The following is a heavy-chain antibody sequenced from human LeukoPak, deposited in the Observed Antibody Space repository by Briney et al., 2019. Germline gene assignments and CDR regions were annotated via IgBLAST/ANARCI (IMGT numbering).Heavy chain of an antibody. CDR1: GGSISSGDYY. V-gene: IGHV4-31*03. J-gene: IGHJ4*02. D-gene: IGHD1-14*01. CDR3: ARGGDRRGFDY. CDR2: IYDSGTT. Sequence: PSQTLSLTCTVSGGSISSGDYYWSWIRQHPGKGLEWIGYIYDSGTTYYNPSLKSRVSISVDTSKNQFSLKLSSVTAADTAVYYCARGGDRRGFDYWGQGTLVTVSS.